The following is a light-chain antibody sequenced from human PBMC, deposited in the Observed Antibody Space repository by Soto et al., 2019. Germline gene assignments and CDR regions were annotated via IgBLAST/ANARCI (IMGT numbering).Light chain of an antibody. CDR1: QSVSSD. J-gene: IGKJ4*01. V-gene: IGKV3-20*01. CDR3: QQYGSSPLT. Sequence: EIVLTQSPGTLSLSPGERATLSCRASQSVSSDLAWYEQKPGQAPRLLIYGASTRATGIPARFSGSGSGTDFTLTISSLEPEDFAVYYCQQYGSSPLTFGGGTKV. CDR2: GAS.